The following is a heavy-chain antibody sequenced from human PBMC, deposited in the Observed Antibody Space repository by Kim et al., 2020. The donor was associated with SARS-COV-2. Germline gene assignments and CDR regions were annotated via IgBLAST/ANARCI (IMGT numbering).Heavy chain of an antibody. V-gene: IGHV3-66*01. J-gene: IGHJ6*02. CDR3: ARDLFSNPYYYGMDV. Sequence: ADSVKGRFSISRDNSKNTVYLQMNSLRAEDTAVYYCARDLFSNPYYYGMDVWGQGTTVTVSS. D-gene: IGHD3-3*01.